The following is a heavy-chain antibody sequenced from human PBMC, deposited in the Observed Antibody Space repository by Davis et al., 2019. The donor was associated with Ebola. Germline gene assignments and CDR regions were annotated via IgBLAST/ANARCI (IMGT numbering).Heavy chain of an antibody. CDR3: ARVRGANYYYYMDV. Sequence: GESLKISCAASGFTFSSYSMNWVRQAPGKGLEWVSSISSSSSYIYYADSVKGRFTISRDNAKNSLYLQMNSLRAEDTAVYYCARVRGANYYYYMDVWGKGTTVTVSS. CDR1: GFTFSSYS. J-gene: IGHJ6*03. CDR2: ISSSSSYI. D-gene: IGHD3-10*01. V-gene: IGHV3-21*01.